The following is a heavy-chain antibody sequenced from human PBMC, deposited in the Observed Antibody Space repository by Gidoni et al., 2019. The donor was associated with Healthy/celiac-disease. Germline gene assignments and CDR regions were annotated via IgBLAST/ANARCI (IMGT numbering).Heavy chain of an antibody. CDR1: GGSISSGSYY. CDR2: IYTSGST. Sequence: QVQLQESGPGLVKPSQTLSLTCTVSGGSISSGSYYWSWIRQPAGKGREWIGRIYTSGSTNYNPSLKSRVTISVDTSKNQFSLKLSSVTAADTAVYYCARDNRDYGDYGDWFDPWGQGTLVTVSS. D-gene: IGHD4-17*01. CDR3: ARDNRDYGDYGDWFDP. J-gene: IGHJ5*02. V-gene: IGHV4-61*02.